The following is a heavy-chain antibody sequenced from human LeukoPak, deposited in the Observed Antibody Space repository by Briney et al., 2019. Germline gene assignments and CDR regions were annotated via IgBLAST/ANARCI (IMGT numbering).Heavy chain of an antibody. V-gene: IGHV3-23*01. CDR3: AKDVGKWESLHFFDY. J-gene: IGHJ4*02. D-gene: IGHD1-26*01. CDR2: ISGSGAST. Sequence: GGSLRLSCLTSGFTLSTNAVSWVRQAPGKGLEWISGISGSGASTYYADSVKGRFTISRDDSRNTLYLQMNSLRGDDTAVYYCAKDVGKWESLHFFDYWGQGTLVTVSS. CDR1: GFTLSTNA.